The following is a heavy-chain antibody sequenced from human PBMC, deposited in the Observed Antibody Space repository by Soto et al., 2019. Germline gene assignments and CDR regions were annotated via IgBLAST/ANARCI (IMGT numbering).Heavy chain of an antibody. CDR2: ISYDGSNK. CDR1: GFTFSSYA. J-gene: IGHJ4*02. D-gene: IGHD1-26*01. Sequence: PGGSLRLSCAASGFTFSSYAMHWVRQAPGKGLEWVAVISYDGSNKYYADSVKGRFTISRDNSKNTLYLQMNSLRAEDTAVYYCARGKWELPDVVLYFDYWGQGTLVTVSS. V-gene: IGHV3-30-3*01. CDR3: ARGKWELPDVVLYFDY.